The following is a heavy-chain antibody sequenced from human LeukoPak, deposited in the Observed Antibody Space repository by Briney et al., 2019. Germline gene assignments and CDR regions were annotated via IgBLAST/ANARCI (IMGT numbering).Heavy chain of an antibody. CDR1: GYSFTSYW. J-gene: IGHJ4*02. CDR2: IYPDDSDT. Sequence: GESLKISCKGSGYSFTSYWIAWVRQMPGKGLEWMGIIYPDDSDTRYSPSFQGQVTISADKSISTANLQWSSLKASDTAIYYCARREYYGDYYFDYWGQGTLVTVSS. D-gene: IGHD4-17*01. V-gene: IGHV5-51*01. CDR3: ARREYYGDYYFDY.